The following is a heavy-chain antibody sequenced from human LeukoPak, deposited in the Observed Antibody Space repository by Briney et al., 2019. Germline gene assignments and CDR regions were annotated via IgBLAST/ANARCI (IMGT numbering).Heavy chain of an antibody. CDR1: GGSFSGYY. V-gene: IGHV4-34*01. CDR3: ARDSYGDTSLDY. J-gene: IGHJ4*02. Sequence: SETLSLTCAVYGGSFSGYYWSWIRQPPGKGLEWIGEINHSGSTNYNPSLKSRVTISVDTSKNQFSLKLSSVTAADTAVCYCARDSYGDTSLDYWGQGTLVTVSS. D-gene: IGHD4-17*01. CDR2: INHSGST.